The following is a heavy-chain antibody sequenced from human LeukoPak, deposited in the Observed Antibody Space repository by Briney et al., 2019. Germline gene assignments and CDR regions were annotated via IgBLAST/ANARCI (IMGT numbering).Heavy chain of an antibody. CDR3: ARVDFGDYFDTSDYHFFDF. Sequence: GGSLRLSCAASGFTVSSNYMSWVRQAPGKALEWVSSIRSESTFTSYSDSVKGRFTISRDNAKNSLHLQMNSLRAEDTAVYFCARVDFGDYFDTSDYHFFDFWGQGTLVTVSS. V-gene: IGHV3-21*06. CDR2: IRSESTFT. D-gene: IGHD3-22*01. J-gene: IGHJ4*02. CDR1: GFTVSSNY.